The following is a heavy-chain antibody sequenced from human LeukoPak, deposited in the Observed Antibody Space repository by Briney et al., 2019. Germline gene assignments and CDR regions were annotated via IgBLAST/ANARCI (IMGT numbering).Heavy chain of an antibody. V-gene: IGHV3-23*01. J-gene: IGHJ4*02. D-gene: IGHD6-13*01. CDR3: AKDAAGPEY. Sequence: GGSLRLSCSASGLTFSDYSMTWVRQAPGKGLFWVSGISAGGGSTYYADSVKGRFTISRDNSRNTLHLQMNSLRAEDTAVYYCAKDAAGPEYWGQGTLVTVSS. CDR1: GLTFSDYS. CDR2: ISAGGGST.